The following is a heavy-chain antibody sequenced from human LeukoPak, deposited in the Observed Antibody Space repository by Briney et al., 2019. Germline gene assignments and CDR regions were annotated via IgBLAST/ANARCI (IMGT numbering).Heavy chain of an antibody. D-gene: IGHD3-3*01. J-gene: IGHJ4*02. V-gene: IGHV4-39*07. CDR3: ASGILEWLLYFDY. Sequence: SETLSLTCTVSGGSISSSSYYWGWIRQPPGKGLEWIGSIYYSGSTYYNPSLKSRVTISVDTSKNQFSLKLSSATAADTAVYYCASGILEWLLYFDYWGQGTLVTVSS. CDR2: IYYSGST. CDR1: GGSISSSSYY.